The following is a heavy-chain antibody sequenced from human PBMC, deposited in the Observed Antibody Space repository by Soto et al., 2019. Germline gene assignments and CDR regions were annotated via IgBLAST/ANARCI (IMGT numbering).Heavy chain of an antibody. J-gene: IGHJ6*02. Sequence: EVQLLESGGGLVQPGGSLRLSCAASGFTFSNYAINWVRQAPGKGLEWVSSISSSSSYIYYADSVKGRFTISRDNAKNSLYLQMNSLRAEDTAVYYCARDSLYSSSSGYGGYYYYYGMDVWGQGTTVTVSS. D-gene: IGHD6-6*01. CDR3: ARDSLYSSSSGYGGYYYYYGMDV. CDR1: GFTFSNYA. CDR2: ISSSSSYI. V-gene: IGHV3-21*01.